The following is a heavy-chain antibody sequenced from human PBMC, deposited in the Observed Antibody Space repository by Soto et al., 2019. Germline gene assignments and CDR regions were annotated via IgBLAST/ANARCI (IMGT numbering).Heavy chain of an antibody. J-gene: IGHJ3*02. CDR3: AKVESNDFWSGHPGIACDAFDI. V-gene: IGHV3-23*01. D-gene: IGHD3-3*01. Sequence: GGSLRLSCAASGFTFSSYAMSWVRQAPGKGLEWVSAISGSGGSTYYADSVKGRFTISRDNSKNTLYLQMNSLRAEDTAVYYCAKVESNDFWSGHPGIACDAFDIWGQGTMVTVSS. CDR2: ISGSGGST. CDR1: GFTFSSYA.